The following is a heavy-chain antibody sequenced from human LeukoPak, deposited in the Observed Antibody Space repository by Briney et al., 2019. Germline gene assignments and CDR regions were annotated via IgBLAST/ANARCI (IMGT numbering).Heavy chain of an antibody. J-gene: IGHJ4*02. Sequence: SETLSLTCTVSGDSFSSYYCSWIRQPPGEGLEWIGSIYNSGSTDYNPSLKSRVTMSEDTSKNQFSLQLNSATAADTAVYYCATTYKGRYFDNWGQGTLVTVSP. D-gene: IGHD1-1*01. CDR2: IYNSGST. CDR1: GDSFSSYY. V-gene: IGHV4-59*08. CDR3: ATTYKGRYFDN.